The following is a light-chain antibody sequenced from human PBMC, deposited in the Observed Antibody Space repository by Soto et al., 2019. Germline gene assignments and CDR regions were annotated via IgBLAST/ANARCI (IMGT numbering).Light chain of an antibody. Sequence: EGVLTQSRSTLSVSPGQRATLACRASQSVSSNLAWYQQKPGQAPRLLIYGASTRATGIPARFSGSGYGTEFNLTISSLQPEDFAVYYCHQYDNWPKTFGQGTRLEIK. CDR2: GAS. CDR1: QSVSSN. V-gene: IGKV3-15*01. CDR3: HQYDNWPKT. J-gene: IGKJ5*01.